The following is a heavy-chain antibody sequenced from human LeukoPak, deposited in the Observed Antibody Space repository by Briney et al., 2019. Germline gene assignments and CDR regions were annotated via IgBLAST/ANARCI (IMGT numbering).Heavy chain of an antibody. J-gene: IGHJ1*01. D-gene: IGHD6-13*01. V-gene: IGHV3-23*01. CDR3: TTPAAGPRAEYSQY. Sequence: GGSLRLSCAASGFTFSSYAMSWVRQAPGKGLEWVSAISGSGGSTYYADPVKGRFTVSRDNAKNSLYLQMNSLAVEDTAVYYCTTPAAGPRAEYSQYWGQGTLVTVSS. CDR2: ISGSGGST. CDR1: GFTFSSYA.